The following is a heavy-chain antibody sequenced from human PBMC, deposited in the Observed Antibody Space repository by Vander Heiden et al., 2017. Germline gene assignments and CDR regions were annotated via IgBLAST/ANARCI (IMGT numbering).Heavy chain of an antibody. J-gene: IGHJ4*02. CDR3: AKDAVVVTPDY. D-gene: IGHD2-21*02. Sequence: EVQLLESGGGLVQPGGSLRLSCAASGFTFSNYAMSWGRQAPGKGLEWVSGISARGGSTYYTDSVKGRFTISRDNSKNTLYLQMNSLRAEDTAVYYCAKDAVVVTPDYWGQGTLVTVSS. V-gene: IGHV3-23*01. CDR1: GFTFSNYA. CDR2: ISARGGST.